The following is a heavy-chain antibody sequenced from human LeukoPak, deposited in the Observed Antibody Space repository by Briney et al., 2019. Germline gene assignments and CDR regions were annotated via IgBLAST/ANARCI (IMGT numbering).Heavy chain of an antibody. CDR3: VKGRVPHTFYGGNY. CDR1: GFTFSSYA. J-gene: IGHJ4*02. CDR2: ISSNGDST. D-gene: IGHD2-21*01. V-gene: IGHV3-64D*06. Sequence: GGSLRLSCSASGFTFSSYAMHWVRQAPGKGLDYVSAISSNGDSTYYADSVKGRFTISRDNSKNTLYLQMSSLRAEDTAVYCYVKGRVPHTFYGGNYWGQGTLVTVSS.